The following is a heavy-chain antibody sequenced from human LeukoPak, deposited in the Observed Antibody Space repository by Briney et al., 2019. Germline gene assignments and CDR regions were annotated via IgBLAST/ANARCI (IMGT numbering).Heavy chain of an antibody. Sequence: GASVKVSCKASGYTFTSYDINWVRQATGQGLEWMGWMNPNSGNTGYAQKFQGRVTMTRNTSISTAYMELSSLRSEDTAVYYCARGHHIGIAVAVSYWGQGTLVTVSS. D-gene: IGHD6-19*01. CDR1: GYTFTSYD. V-gene: IGHV1-8*01. CDR2: MNPNSGNT. CDR3: ARGHHIGIAVAVSY. J-gene: IGHJ4*02.